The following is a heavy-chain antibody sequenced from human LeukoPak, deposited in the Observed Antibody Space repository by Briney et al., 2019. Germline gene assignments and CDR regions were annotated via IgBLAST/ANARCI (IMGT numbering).Heavy chain of an antibody. J-gene: IGHJ5*02. V-gene: IGHV4-34*01. D-gene: IGHD3-22*01. Sequence: SETLSLTCAVYGGSFSGYYWSWIRQPPGKGLEWIGEINHSGSTNYNPSLKSRVTISVDTSKNQFSLKLSSVTAADTAVYYCARGHYYDSSGYLSWFDPWGQGTLVTVSS. CDR1: GGSFSGYY. CDR2: INHSGST. CDR3: ARGHYYDSSGYLSWFDP.